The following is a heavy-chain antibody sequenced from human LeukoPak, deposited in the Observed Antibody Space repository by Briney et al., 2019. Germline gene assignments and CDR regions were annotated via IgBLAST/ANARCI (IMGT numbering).Heavy chain of an antibody. CDR1: GGSFSDYN. V-gene: IGHV4-34*01. Sequence: PSETLSLTCAVYGGSFSDYNRTWIRQPPGKGLEWIGEIGHNRTTNYNPSLKGRVTISLDTSKNQFSLKLTSVTAADTAVYYCARPSGGTPFKRFDYWGEGTLVTVSS. CDR3: ARPSGGTPFKRFDY. J-gene: IGHJ4*02. CDR2: IGHNRTT. D-gene: IGHD1-14*01.